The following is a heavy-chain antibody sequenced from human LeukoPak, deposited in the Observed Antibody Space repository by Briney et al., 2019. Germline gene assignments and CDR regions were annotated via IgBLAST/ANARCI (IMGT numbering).Heavy chain of an antibody. V-gene: IGHV1-2*06. CDR1: GYTFTGYY. J-gene: IGHJ4*02. D-gene: IGHD3-22*01. CDR3: ARVNYYDSSGYFIPFDY. Sequence: ASVKVSCKASGYTFTGYYMHWVRQAPGQGLEWMGRINPNSGGTNYAQKFQGRVTMTRDTSISTAYMELSRLRSDDTAVYYCARVNYYDSSGYFIPFDYWGQRTLVTVSS. CDR2: INPNSGGT.